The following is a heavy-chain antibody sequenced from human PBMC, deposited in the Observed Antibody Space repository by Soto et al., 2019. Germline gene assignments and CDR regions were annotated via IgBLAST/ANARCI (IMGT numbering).Heavy chain of an antibody. V-gene: IGHV4-30-4*01. D-gene: IGHD3-10*01. CDR2: IYYSGST. Sequence: QVQLQESGPGLVKPSQTLSLTCTVSGGSISSGDYYWSWIRQPPGKGLEWIGYIYYSGSTYYNPSLKSRVTITVDTSKNQFSLKLSSVTAADTAVYYCVMGDEFGEMGYFDYWGQGTLVTVSS. CDR1: GGSISSGDYY. CDR3: VMGDEFGEMGYFDY. J-gene: IGHJ4*02.